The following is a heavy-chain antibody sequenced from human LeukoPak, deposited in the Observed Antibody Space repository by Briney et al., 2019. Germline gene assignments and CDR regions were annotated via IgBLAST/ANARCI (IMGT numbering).Heavy chain of an antibody. D-gene: IGHD5-18*01. Sequence: GGSPRLSCAASGFTFSSYAMHWVRQAPGKGLEWVAVISYDGSNKYYADSVKGRFTISRDNSKNTLYLQMNSLRAEDTAVYYCAREFRKIQLSFDYWGQGTLVTVSS. V-gene: IGHV3-30-3*01. J-gene: IGHJ4*02. CDR2: ISYDGSNK. CDR1: GFTFSSYA. CDR3: AREFRKIQLSFDY.